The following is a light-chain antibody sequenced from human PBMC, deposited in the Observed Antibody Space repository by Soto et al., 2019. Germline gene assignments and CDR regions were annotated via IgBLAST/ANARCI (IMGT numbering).Light chain of an antibody. Sequence: EILLTQSPGTLSLSPGERATLSCRGSQSVSSRYLAWYQQKPGQAPRLLIYGASSRATGIPERFSGSGSGTDFTLTISRLEPEDFAVYYCQQYGSSPWTFGQGTKVDIK. CDR1: QSVSSRY. CDR2: GAS. V-gene: IGKV3-20*01. J-gene: IGKJ1*01. CDR3: QQYGSSPWT.